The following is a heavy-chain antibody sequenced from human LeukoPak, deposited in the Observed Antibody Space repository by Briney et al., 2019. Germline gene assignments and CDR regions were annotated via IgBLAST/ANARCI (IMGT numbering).Heavy chain of an antibody. Sequence: GGSPRLSCAASGFTFSSYAMHWVRQAPGKGLEWVAVISYDGSNKYYADSVKGRFTISRDNSKNTLYLQMNSLRAEDTAVYYCASPHSVGASRDSYYYYMDVWGKGTTVTVSS. CDR3: ASPHSVGASRDSYYYYMDV. CDR2: ISYDGSNK. J-gene: IGHJ6*03. V-gene: IGHV3-30*04. D-gene: IGHD1-26*01. CDR1: GFTFSSYA.